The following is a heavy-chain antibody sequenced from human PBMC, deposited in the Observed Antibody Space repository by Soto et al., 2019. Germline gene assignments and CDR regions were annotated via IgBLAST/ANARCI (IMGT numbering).Heavy chain of an antibody. V-gene: IGHV3-21*01. CDR2: ISSSSSYI. D-gene: IGHD3-3*01. CDR3: ARDMYYDLWSGYSLNWFDP. J-gene: IGHJ5*02. Sequence: EVQLVESGGGLVKPGGSLRLSCAASGFTFSSYSMNWVRQAPGKVLEWVSSISSSSSYIYYADSVKGRFTISRDKAKNSLYLQMNSLRAEDKAVYYCARDMYYDLWSGYSLNWFDPWGQGTLVTVSS. CDR1: GFTFSSYS.